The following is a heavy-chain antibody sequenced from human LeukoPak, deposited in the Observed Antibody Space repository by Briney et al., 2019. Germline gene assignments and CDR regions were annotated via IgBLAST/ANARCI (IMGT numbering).Heavy chain of an antibody. CDR3: AKDENVVGATSFDY. D-gene: IGHD1-26*01. J-gene: IGHJ4*02. V-gene: IGHV3-30*18. Sequence: PGGSLRLSCAASGFTFSTYGMHWVRQAPGKGLEWVAVISYDSINKFYVDSVKGRFTIARDNSKSTLYLQMNSLRPEDTAVYYCAKDENVVGATSFDYWGQGTLVTVSS. CDR2: ISYDSINK. CDR1: GFTFSTYG.